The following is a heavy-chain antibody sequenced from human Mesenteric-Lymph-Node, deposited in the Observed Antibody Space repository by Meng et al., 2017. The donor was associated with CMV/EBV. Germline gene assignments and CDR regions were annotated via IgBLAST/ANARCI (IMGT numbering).Heavy chain of an antibody. J-gene: IGHJ6*02. CDR3: ARVSSEDFWSGRYPSGCYGMDV. CDR2: IKEDGSDK. Sequence: GESLKISCVASGFTFSTYDIHWVRQAPGKGLEWVANIKEDGSDKYYVDSVRGRFTISRDNAKNSLYLQMNSLRVEDTAVYYCARVSSEDFWSGRYPSGCYGMDVWGQGTTVTVSS. CDR1: GFTFSTYD. V-gene: IGHV3-7*01. D-gene: IGHD3-3*01.